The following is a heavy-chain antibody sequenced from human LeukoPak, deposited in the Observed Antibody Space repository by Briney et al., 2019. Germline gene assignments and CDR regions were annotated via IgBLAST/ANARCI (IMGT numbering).Heavy chain of an antibody. CDR1: GGSLSPHY. CDR2: INNRGTT. Sequence: SSETLSLTCAVSGGSLSPHYWSWIRQPLGKGLEWIGEINNRGTTNYSPSLKSRVTISVDTSKNQFSLKLSSVTAADTAVYYCARESSSYGMDVWGQGTTVTVSS. V-gene: IGHV4-34*09. D-gene: IGHD6-13*01. J-gene: IGHJ6*02. CDR3: ARESSSYGMDV.